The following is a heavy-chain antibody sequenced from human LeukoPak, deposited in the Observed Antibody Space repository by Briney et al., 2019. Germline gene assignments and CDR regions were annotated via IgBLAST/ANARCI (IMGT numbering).Heavy chain of an antibody. D-gene: IGHD6-13*01. CDR3: ARDLLYSSSSSGSSFLY. CDR2: INAGNGNT. CDR1: GYTFTSYA. V-gene: IGHV1-3*01. Sequence: ASVTVSCKASGYTFTSYAMHWVRQAPGQRLEWMGWINAGNGNTKYSQKFQGRVTMTRDTSTSTVYMELSSLRSEDTAVYYCARDLLYSSSSSGSSFLYWGQGTLVTVSS. J-gene: IGHJ4*02.